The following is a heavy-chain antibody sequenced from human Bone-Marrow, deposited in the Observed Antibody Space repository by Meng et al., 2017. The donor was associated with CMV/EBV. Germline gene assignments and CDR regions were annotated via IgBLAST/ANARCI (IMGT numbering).Heavy chain of an antibody. CDR3: ARVSGAFQRSFDY. D-gene: IGHD1-26*01. V-gene: IGHV3-72*01. CDR1: GFTFSDHY. Sequence: GESLKISCAAFGFTFSDHYNDWVRRAPGKGPEWVGRTRDKANSYTTEYAASVKGRFIISRDDSRDSVFLQMNSLKTEDTAVYYCARVSGAFQRSFDYWGQGTLVTVSS. CDR2: TRDKANSYTT. J-gene: IGHJ4*02.